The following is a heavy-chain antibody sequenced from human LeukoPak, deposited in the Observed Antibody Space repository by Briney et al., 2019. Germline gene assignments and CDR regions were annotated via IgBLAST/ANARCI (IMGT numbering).Heavy chain of an antibody. J-gene: IGHJ4*02. CDR1: GVTFGGYT. Sequence: GGSLRLSCAASGVTFGGYTMNWVRQAPGKGLEWVSSISGGSGYIYYADSVQGRFTISRDNAKNSLFLQMNSLRAEDTALYYCARGGRFFEYWGQGTLVPVSS. D-gene: IGHD3-3*01. V-gene: IGHV3-21*01. CDR3: ARGGRFFEY. CDR2: ISGGSGYI.